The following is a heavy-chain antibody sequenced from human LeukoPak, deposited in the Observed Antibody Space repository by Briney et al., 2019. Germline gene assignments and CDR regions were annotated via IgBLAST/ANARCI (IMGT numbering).Heavy chain of an antibody. J-gene: IGHJ4*02. Sequence: GGSLRLSCAASGITLSGYWMHWVRQAPGKGLVWVSRINFDGSDTSYADFVKGRFTISRDNAKNTLFLQMNSLRAEDTAVYYCTRSLMDWGQGIRVTVSS. V-gene: IGHV3-74*01. CDR1: GITLSGYW. CDR2: INFDGSDT. CDR3: TRSLMD. D-gene: IGHD3-16*01.